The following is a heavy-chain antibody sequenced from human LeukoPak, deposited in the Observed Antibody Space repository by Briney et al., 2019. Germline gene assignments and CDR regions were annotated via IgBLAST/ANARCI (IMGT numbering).Heavy chain of an antibody. CDR1: GYSFTNYW. CDR2: IYPGDSDT. CDR3: VGPYGDPYYFDY. D-gene: IGHD4-17*01. J-gene: IGHJ4*02. Sequence: GESLKISCKGSGYSFTNYWIAWVRQMPGKGLEWMGIIYPGDSDTRYSPSFQGQVTISADKSISTAYLQWSSLKASHTAMYYCVGPYGDPYYFDYWGQGTLVTVSS. V-gene: IGHV5-51*01.